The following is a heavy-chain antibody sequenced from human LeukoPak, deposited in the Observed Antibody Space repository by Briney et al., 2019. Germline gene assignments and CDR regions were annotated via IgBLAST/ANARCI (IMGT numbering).Heavy chain of an antibody. D-gene: IGHD3-3*01. Sequence: PGGSLSLSCAASGFTFSSYAMHWVRQAPGKGLEWVAVISYDGSNKYYADSVKGRFTISRDNSKNTLYLQMSSLRAEDTAVYYCARAGLDDFWSGYYQFYGMDVWGQGTTVTVSS. V-gene: IGHV3-30-3*01. CDR2: ISYDGSNK. J-gene: IGHJ6*02. CDR3: ARAGLDDFWSGYYQFYGMDV. CDR1: GFTFSSYA.